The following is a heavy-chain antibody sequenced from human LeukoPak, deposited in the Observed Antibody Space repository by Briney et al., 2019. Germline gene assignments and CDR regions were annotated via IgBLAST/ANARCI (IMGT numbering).Heavy chain of an antibody. Sequence: SETLSLTCTVSGGSINSYYWSWIRQPPGKGLECIGYIHYTGSTNYNPSLKSRATISVDTPKNQFSLKLSSVTAADTAIYYCARGGYYGSGNDFRFDPWGQGTLVTVSS. CDR2: IHYTGST. CDR1: GGSINSYY. D-gene: IGHD3-10*01. J-gene: IGHJ5*02. CDR3: ARGGYYGSGNDFRFDP. V-gene: IGHV4-59*01.